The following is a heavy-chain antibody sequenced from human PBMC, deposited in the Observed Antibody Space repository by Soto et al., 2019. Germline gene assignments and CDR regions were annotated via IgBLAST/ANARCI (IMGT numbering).Heavy chain of an antibody. CDR3: ARERWGPYCGGDCYSPSDY. V-gene: IGHV1-18*04. D-gene: IGHD2-21*02. CDR1: GYTFTSYG. Sequence: AAVKVSCKASGYTFTSYGICWVRQAPGQGLEWMGWISAYNGNTNYAQKLQGRVTMTTDTSTSTAYMELRSLRSDDTAVYYCARERWGPYCGGDCYSPSDYWGQGTLVTVSS. CDR2: ISAYNGNT. J-gene: IGHJ4*02.